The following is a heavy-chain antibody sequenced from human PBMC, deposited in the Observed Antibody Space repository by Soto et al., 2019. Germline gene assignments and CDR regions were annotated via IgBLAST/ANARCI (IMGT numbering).Heavy chain of an antibody. CDR1: GFTVSSNY. CDR2: IYSGGST. V-gene: IGHV3-66*04. J-gene: IGHJ6*03. CDR3: ARPVGVVRHYYYYYYMDV. D-gene: IGHD3-3*01. Sequence: GGSLRLSCAASGFTVSSNYMSWVRQAPGKGLEWVSVIYSGGSTYYADSVKGRFTISRDNSKNTLYLQMNSLRAEDTAVYYCARPVGVVRHYYYYYYMDVWGKGTTVTVSS.